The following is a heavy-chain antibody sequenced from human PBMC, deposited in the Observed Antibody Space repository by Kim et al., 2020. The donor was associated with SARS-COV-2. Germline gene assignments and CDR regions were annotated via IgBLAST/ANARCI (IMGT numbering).Heavy chain of an antibody. V-gene: IGHV4-59*08. CDR3: ARGLRYGDY. J-gene: IGHJ4*02. CDR2: SGST. D-gene: IGHD1-1*01. Sequence: SGSTNYNPSLKSRVTISIDTSKSQFSLKMSSVTAADTAVYYCARGLRYGDYWGQGTLVTVSS.